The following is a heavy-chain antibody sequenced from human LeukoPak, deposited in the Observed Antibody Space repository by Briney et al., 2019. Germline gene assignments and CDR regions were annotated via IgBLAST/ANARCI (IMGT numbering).Heavy chain of an antibody. Sequence: PGGSLRLSCAASGFTFSNYMMHWVRQAPGKGLVWVSRIKSDGITITYADSVKGRFTISRDNAKNLLYLQMNSLRAEDTAVYYCARDRTCSGGSCYGMDVWGQGTTVTVSS. J-gene: IGHJ6*02. CDR2: IKSDGITI. D-gene: IGHD2-15*01. CDR3: ARDRTCSGGSCYGMDV. CDR1: GFTFSNYM. V-gene: IGHV3-74*01.